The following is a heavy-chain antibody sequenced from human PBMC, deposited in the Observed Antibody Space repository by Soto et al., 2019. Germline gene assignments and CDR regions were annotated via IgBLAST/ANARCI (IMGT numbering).Heavy chain of an antibody. J-gene: IGHJ4*02. CDR1: GGSISGGGFY. CDR3: ARGSGYSYGPIDY. Sequence: KASETLSLTCTVSGGSISGGGFYWTWIRHYPGEGLEWIGCIYYSRTTHYNPSLKSRITISIDPSNNRFSLQVRSVTAADTAVYYCARGSGYSYGPIDYWGQGTLVTVSS. CDR2: IYYSRTT. D-gene: IGHD5-18*01. V-gene: IGHV4-31*03.